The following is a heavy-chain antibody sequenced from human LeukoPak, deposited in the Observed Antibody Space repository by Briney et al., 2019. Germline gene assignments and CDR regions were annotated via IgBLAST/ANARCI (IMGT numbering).Heavy chain of an antibody. CDR3: ARRAAMGDINS. CDR2: IHDSDNT. V-gene: IGHV4-59*12. D-gene: IGHD2-2*01. Sequence: PSETLSLTCTVSGDSINAFYWTWIRQPPGKGLEWIGYIHDSDNTDYNPSLKSRVSISLDTSKNQISLNLSSVTAADTAIYYCARRAAMGDINSWGPGTLVTVSS. J-gene: IGHJ5*02. CDR1: GDSINAFY.